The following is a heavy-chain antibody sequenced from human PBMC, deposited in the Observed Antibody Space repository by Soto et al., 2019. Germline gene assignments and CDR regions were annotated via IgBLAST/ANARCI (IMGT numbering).Heavy chain of an antibody. J-gene: IGHJ4*02. D-gene: IGHD3-22*01. CDR2: IYYSGSI. V-gene: IGHV4-39*01. CDR3: ARLLHDSSGYYYFDF. Sequence: SETLSLTCTVSGGSISSRSYYWGWIRQPPGKGLEWIASIYYSGSIYYNPPLKSRVTMSVDTSKNQFSLNLSSVTAADTAVYFCARLLHDSSGYYYFDFWGQGTLVTVSS. CDR1: GGSISSRSYY.